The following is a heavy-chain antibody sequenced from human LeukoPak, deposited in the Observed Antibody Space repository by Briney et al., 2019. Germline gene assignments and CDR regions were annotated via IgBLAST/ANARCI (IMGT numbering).Heavy chain of an antibody. D-gene: IGHD3-22*01. CDR3: SRQVVGNDY. Sequence: SETLSLTCAVYGDSSFSNYYWSWIRQTPGGALEWIGEINHSGYTNYNPSLKSRVTLSIDTSKNQFSLRLNSVTAADTAVYYCSRQVVGNDYWGQGTLVTVSS. V-gene: IGHV4-34*01. CDR2: INHSGYT. CDR1: GDSSFSNYY. J-gene: IGHJ4*02.